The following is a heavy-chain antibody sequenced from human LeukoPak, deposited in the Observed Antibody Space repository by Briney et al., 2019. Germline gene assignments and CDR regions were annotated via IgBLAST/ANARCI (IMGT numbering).Heavy chain of an antibody. CDR1: GYTFTGYY. D-gene: IGHD3-10*01. J-gene: IGHJ5*02. CDR3: ARDPYYGSGSYSFDP. Sequence: ASVKVSCKASGYTFTGYYMHWVRQAPGQGLEWMGWINLNNGGTNYAQKFQGRVTMTRDTSISTAYMELSRLRSDDTAVYYCARDPYYGSGSYSFDPWGQGTLVTVSS. CDR2: INLNNGGT. V-gene: IGHV1-2*02.